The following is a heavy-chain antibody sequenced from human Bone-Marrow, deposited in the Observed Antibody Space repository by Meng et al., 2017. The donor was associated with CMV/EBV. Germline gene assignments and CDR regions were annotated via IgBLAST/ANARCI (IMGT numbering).Heavy chain of an antibody. V-gene: IGHV3-15*01. J-gene: IGHJ4*02. Sequence: TVSNAWMRWVRQAPGKGLEWVGRIKSKTDGGTTDYAAPVKGRFTISRDDSKNTLYLQMNSLKTEDTAVYYCTTDLSGGDSSGYYLSDYWGQGTLVTVSS. CDR3: TTDLSGGDSSGYYLSDY. D-gene: IGHD3-22*01. CDR1: TVSNAW. CDR2: IKSKTDGGTT.